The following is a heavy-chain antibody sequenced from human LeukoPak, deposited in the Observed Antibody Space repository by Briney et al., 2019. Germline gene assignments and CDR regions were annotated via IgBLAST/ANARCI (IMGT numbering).Heavy chain of an antibody. Sequence: SVKVSCKASGGTFSGYAISWVRQAPGQGLEWMGGIIPIFGTANYAQKFQGRVTITADESTSTAYMELSSLRSEDTAVYYCASGVHDYGDYVFDYWGQGTLVTVSS. CDR2: IIPIFGTA. CDR3: ASGVHDYGDYVFDY. CDR1: GGTFSGYA. V-gene: IGHV1-69*13. J-gene: IGHJ4*02. D-gene: IGHD4-17*01.